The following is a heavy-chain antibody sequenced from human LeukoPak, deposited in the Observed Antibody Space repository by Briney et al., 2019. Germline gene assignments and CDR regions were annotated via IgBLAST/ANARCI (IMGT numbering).Heavy chain of an antibody. V-gene: IGHV3-23*01. CDR1: GYTFRNCA. J-gene: IGHJ3*01. CDR2: ITGDGGIT. Sequence: GGSLTLSCAASGYTFRNCAMIWVRQPRGRGRECVSAITGDGGITFYAYSVEGRFIISRYNSMTTHYLQMHSLRGDDTANHYFAKVEDTVPTPADAFDFWGQGTMVTVSS. D-gene: IGHD4-11*01. CDR3: AKVEDTVPTPADAFDF.